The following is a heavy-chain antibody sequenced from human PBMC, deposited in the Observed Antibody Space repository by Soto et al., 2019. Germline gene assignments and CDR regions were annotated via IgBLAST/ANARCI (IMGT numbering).Heavy chain of an antibody. D-gene: IGHD3-22*01. J-gene: IGHJ4*02. Sequence: GASVKVSCKASGDTFSIYAINWVRQAPGHGLEWMGGIIPIFGKGNYTPKFQGRVTMTADESTHTAYMELNSLGSEDTAVYYCASPQDLSYYERGHPHPLNCWGQGTVVTVSS. CDR3: ASPQDLSYYERGHPHPLNC. V-gene: IGHV1-69*13. CDR2: IIPIFGKG. CDR1: GDTFSIYA.